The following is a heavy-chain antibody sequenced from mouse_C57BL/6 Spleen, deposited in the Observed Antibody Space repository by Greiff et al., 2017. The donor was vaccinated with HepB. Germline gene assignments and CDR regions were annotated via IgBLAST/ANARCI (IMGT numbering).Heavy chain of an antibody. Sequence: VQLVESGGGLVKPGGSLKLSCAASGFTFSDYGMHWVRQAPEKGLEWVAYISSGSSTIYYADTVKGRFTISRDNAKNTLFLQMTSLRSEDTAMYYCARSYYTKEGFAYWAKGLWSLSLQ. CDR2: ISSGSSTI. CDR3: ARSYYTKEGFAY. D-gene: IGHD2-5*01. J-gene: IGHJ3*01. V-gene: IGHV5-17*01. CDR1: GFTFSDYG.